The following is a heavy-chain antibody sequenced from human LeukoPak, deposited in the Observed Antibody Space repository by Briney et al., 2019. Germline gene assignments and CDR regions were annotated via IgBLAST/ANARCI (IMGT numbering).Heavy chain of an antibody. CDR3: AKKSSRASPGLAYIDY. Sequence: QPGGSLRLSCAASGFTFSSYGMHWVRQAPGKGLEWVAIISYDGNTKYYEDSVKGRFTISRDNFKNTLYLKMNRLRVEDTAVYFCAKKSSRASPGLAYIDYWGQGTLVTVSS. V-gene: IGHV3-30*18. J-gene: IGHJ4*02. CDR1: GFTFSSYG. CDR2: ISYDGNTK. D-gene: IGHD1-14*01.